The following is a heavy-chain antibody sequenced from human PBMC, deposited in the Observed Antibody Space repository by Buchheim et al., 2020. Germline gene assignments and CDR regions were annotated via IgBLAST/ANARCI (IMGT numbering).Heavy chain of an antibody. Sequence: QVQLQESGPGLVKPSETLSLTCTVSGGSVSSGSYYWSWIRQPPGKGLEWIGYIYYSGSTDYNPSLKSRVTISVDTSKNQFSLKLSSVTAADTAVYYCARVETLLNAFDIWGQGT. D-gene: IGHD5-24*01. J-gene: IGHJ3*02. CDR2: IYYSGST. CDR1: GGSVSSGSYY. V-gene: IGHV4-61*01. CDR3: ARVETLLNAFDI.